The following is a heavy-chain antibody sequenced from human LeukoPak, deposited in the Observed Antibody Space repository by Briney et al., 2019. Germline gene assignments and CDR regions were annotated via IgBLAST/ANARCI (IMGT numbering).Heavy chain of an antibody. V-gene: IGHV4-39*07. CDR2: IYHSGST. Sequence: SETLSLTCTVSGGSISSSSYYWGWIRQPPGKGLEWIGSIYHSGSTYYNPSLKSRVTISVDTSKNQFSLKLSSVTAADTAVYYRAREPSGIGYYYNYWGQGTLVTVSS. D-gene: IGHD3-22*01. CDR3: AREPSGIGYYYNY. J-gene: IGHJ4*02. CDR1: GGSISSSSYY.